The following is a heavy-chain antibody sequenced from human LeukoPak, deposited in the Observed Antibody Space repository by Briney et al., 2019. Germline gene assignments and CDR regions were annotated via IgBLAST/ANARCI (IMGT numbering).Heavy chain of an antibody. CDR2: IYYSGST. CDR3: ASHRSGELYYFDY. J-gene: IGHJ4*02. Sequence: SETLSLTCTVSGGSISSSSYYWGWIRQPPGKGLEWIGSIYYSGSTYYNPSLKSRVTISVDTSKNQFSLKLSSVTAADTAVYYCASHRSGELYYFDYWGQGTLVTVSS. CDR1: GGSISSSSYY. D-gene: IGHD2-15*01. V-gene: IGHV4-39*07.